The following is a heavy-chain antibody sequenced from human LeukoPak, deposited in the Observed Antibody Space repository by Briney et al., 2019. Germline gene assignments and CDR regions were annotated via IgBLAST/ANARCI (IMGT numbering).Heavy chain of an antibody. CDR1: GFTFSNSG. CDR3: AKGAEPDYDFWSGYPDY. CDR2: IRYDGSDK. D-gene: IGHD3-3*01. Sequence: GGSLRLSCAASGFTFSNSGMHWVRQAPGKGLEWVALIRYDGSDKYYADSVKGRFTISRDNSKNTLYLQMNSLRAEDTAVYYCAKGAEPDYDFWSGYPDYWGQGTLVTVSS. J-gene: IGHJ4*02. V-gene: IGHV3-30*02.